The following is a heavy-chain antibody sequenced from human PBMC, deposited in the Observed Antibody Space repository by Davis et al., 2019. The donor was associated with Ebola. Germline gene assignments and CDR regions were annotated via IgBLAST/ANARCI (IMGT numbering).Heavy chain of an antibody. V-gene: IGHV4-4*02. CDR2: IHHSGSA. CDR1: GASISNDNW. D-gene: IGHD2-8*01. CDR3: ARQFKDIVLMVYAPYYFDY. J-gene: IGHJ4*02. Sequence: SETLSLTCAVSGASISNDNWWSWVRQPPGKGLEWIGEIHHSGSANYNPSLKSRVTISVDKSKNQFSLKLSSVTAADTAVYYCARQFKDIVLMVYAPYYFDYWGQGTLVTVSS.